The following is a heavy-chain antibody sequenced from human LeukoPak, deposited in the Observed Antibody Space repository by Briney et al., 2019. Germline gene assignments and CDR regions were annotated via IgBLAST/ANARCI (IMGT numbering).Heavy chain of an antibody. V-gene: IGHV1-2*02. D-gene: IGHD6-13*01. J-gene: IGHJ4*02. CDR1: GYTFTGYY. CDR2: INPNSGGT. CDR3: AREGAYSSSWYDY. Sequence: EASVKVSCKASGYTFTGYYMHWVRQAPGQGLEWMGWINPNSGGTNYAQKFQGRVTMTRDTSISTAYMELSRLRSDDTAVYYCAREGAYSSSWYDYWGQGTLVTVSS.